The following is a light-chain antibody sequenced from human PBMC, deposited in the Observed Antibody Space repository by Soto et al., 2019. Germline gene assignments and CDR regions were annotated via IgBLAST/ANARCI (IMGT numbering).Light chain of an antibody. J-gene: IGLJ2*01. V-gene: IGLV2-14*03. CDR2: DVS. Sequence: QSALTQPASVSGSPGQSITISCNGTSSDVVGYDYVSWYQQHPGKAPKLILYDVSDRPSGVSNRFSGSKSGNTASLTISGLQAEDEAYYYCSSYTTGSTLVVFGGGTKLTVL. CDR3: SSYTTGSTLVV. CDR1: SSDVVGYDY.